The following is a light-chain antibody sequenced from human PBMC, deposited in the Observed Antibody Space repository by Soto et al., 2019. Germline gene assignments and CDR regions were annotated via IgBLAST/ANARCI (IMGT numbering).Light chain of an antibody. V-gene: IGKV1-5*01. CDR2: AAS. Sequence: DIQMTQSPSSLSASVGDRVTITCRASQSISTWLAWYRQKPGKAPNLLIYAASSLQSGVPSRFSGSGSVTDITLTISIMQPDDFATYYSQQYNSYSRTFGQGTKVDIK. J-gene: IGKJ1*01. CDR1: QSISTW. CDR3: QQYNSYSRT.